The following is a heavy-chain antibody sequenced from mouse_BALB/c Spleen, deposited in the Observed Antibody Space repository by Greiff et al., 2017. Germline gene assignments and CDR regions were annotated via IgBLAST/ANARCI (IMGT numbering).Heavy chain of an antibody. V-gene: IGHV3-6*02. D-gene: IGHD2-3*01. J-gene: IGHJ3*01. Sequence: EVQRVESGPGLVKPSQSLSLTCSVTGYSITSGYYWNWIRQFPGNKLEWMGYISYDGSNNYNPSLKNRISITRDTSKNQFFLKLNSVTTEDTATYYCARDLGGYSSWFAYWGQGTLVTVSA. CDR1: GYSITSGYY. CDR3: ARDLGGYSSWFAY. CDR2: ISYDGSN.